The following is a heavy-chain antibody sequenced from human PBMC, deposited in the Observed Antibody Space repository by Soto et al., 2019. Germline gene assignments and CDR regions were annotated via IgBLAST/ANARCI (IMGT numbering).Heavy chain of an antibody. J-gene: IGHJ5*02. V-gene: IGHV4-39*01. CDR3: AVVDSTGNWFDP. CDR2: MYYSGTT. CDR1: GGSISSSYFY. Sequence: LETLSLTCTVSGGSISSSYFYWGWLRQTPGKGLEFIGSMYYSGTTYYNPSLKSRVTISVDTSKNQFTLKLISVTAADTAVYYCAVVDSTGNWFDPWGEGALVTVSS. D-gene: IGHD6-25*01.